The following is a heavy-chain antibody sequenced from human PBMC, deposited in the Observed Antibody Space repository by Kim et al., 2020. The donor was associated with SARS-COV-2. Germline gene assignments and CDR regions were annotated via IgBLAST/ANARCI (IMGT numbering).Heavy chain of an antibody. CDR1: GGSITSTNYY. CDR3: ARATITLILHY. D-gene: IGHD3-22*01. V-gene: IGHV4-39*01. J-gene: IGHJ4*02. CDR2: IFYTGST. Sequence: SETLSLTCTVSGGSITSTNYYWAWVRQPPGNGLEWIGSIFYTGSTYYNPSLESRVTMSADTSKNQFSLTLSSVTAADTAVYYCARATITLILHYCGQGT.